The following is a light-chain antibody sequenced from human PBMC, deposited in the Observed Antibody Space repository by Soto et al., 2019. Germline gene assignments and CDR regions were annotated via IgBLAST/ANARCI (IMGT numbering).Light chain of an antibody. CDR1: QNIRTY. Sequence: EIVLTQSPATLSLSPGERATLSCRASQNIRTYMAWYQQRPGQAPRLLIYDASKRATGIPARSTGSGSGTDFTLTISSLEPEDFAVYYCQQRSQPFSFGPGTKVDVK. CDR3: QQRSQPFS. CDR2: DAS. J-gene: IGKJ3*01. V-gene: IGKV3-11*01.